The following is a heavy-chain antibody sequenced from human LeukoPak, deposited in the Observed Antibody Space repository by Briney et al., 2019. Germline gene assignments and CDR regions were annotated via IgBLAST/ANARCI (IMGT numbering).Heavy chain of an antibody. D-gene: IGHD3-3*01. CDR1: GFTFSSYS. V-gene: IGHV3-21*01. Sequence: KPGGSLRLSCAASGFTFSSYSMNWVRQAPGKGLEWVSSISSSSGLTFYVDSVKGRFTISRDNAKNSLSLQMNSLRAEDTAVYYCVRRDFWGDHYYMDVWGKGTTVTVSS. CDR2: ISSSSGLT. J-gene: IGHJ6*03. CDR3: VRRDFWGDHYYMDV.